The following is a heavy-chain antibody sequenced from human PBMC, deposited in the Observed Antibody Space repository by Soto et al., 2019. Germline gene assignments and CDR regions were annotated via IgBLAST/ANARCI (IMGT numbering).Heavy chain of an antibody. CDR2: IKTANGNT. J-gene: IGHJ4*02. V-gene: IGHV1-3*04. CDR1: GYTFTTFP. Sequence: QVQFVQSGAEVKKPGASVKVSCKASGYTFTTFPMHWVRQAPGQRLEWMGWIKTANGNTKYAQKFQGRITITRDTSANTVDLELSSLRSEYTAVYYCARYRAITYATVDFWGQGSPVTVSS. CDR3: ARYRAITYATVDF. D-gene: IGHD4-4*01.